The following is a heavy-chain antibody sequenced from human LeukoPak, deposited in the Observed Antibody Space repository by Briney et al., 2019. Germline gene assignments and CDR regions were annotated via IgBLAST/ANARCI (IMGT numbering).Heavy chain of an antibody. D-gene: IGHD3-3*01. V-gene: IGHV4-59*08. CDR3: ARHRGLRFLPDY. CDR2: IYYSGST. J-gene: IGHJ4*02. CDR1: GGSISSYY. Sequence: SETLSLTCTVSGGSISSYYWRWIRQPPGKGLEWIGYIYYSGSTNYNPSLKSRVTISVDTSKNQFSLKLSSVTAADTAVYYCARHRGLRFLPDYWGQGTLVTVSS.